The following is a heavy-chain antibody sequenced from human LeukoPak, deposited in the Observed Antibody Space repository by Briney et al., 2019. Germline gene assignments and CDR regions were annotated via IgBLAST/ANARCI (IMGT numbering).Heavy chain of an antibody. CDR1: GGSISSYY. J-gene: IGHJ3*02. D-gene: IGHD3-9*01. CDR3: ARFATDWGAFDI. CDR2: IYYSGST. Sequence: SETLSLTCTGSGGSISSYYWSWIRQPPGKGLEWIGYIYYSGSTNYNPSLKSRVTISVDTSKNQFSLKLSSVTAADTAVYYCARFATDWGAFDIWGQGTMVTVSS. V-gene: IGHV4-59*08.